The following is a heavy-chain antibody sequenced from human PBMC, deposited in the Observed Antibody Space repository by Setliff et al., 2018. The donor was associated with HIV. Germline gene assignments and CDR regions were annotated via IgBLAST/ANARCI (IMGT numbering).Heavy chain of an antibody. D-gene: IGHD4-17*01. CDR1: GGSISSYY. Sequence: SETLSLTCTVSGGSISSYYWSWIRQPAGKGLEWIGRIYTSGSTNYNPSLKSRVTMSVDPSKNPFSLKLSSVTAADTAVYYCARGRLPPGMDVWGKGTTVTVSS. V-gene: IGHV4-4*07. CDR2: IYTSGST. CDR3: ARGRLPPGMDV. J-gene: IGHJ6*04.